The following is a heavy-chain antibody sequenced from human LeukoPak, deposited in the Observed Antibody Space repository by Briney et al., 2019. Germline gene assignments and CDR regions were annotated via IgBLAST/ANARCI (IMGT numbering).Heavy chain of an antibody. CDR3: ARGGYCSSTSCGGSAFDI. CDR2: IDPNSGAT. J-gene: IGHJ3*02. V-gene: IGHV1-2*02. D-gene: IGHD2-2*01. Sequence: ASVKVSCKASGYTFTSYGISWVRQAPGQGLEWMAWIDPNSGATNYAQKFQGRITMTRDTSISTAYMELSRLRSDDTAVYYCARGGYCSSTSCGGSAFDIWGQGTMVTVSS. CDR1: GYTFTSYG.